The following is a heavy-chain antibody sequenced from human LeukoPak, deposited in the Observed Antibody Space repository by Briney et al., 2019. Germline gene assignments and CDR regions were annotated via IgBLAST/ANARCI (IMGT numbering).Heavy chain of an antibody. J-gene: IGHJ5*02. V-gene: IGHV4-39*07. CDR2: IYYSGST. D-gene: IGHD3-10*01. CDR3: ASFSSSGSSNRLDP. CDR1: GGSISSSSYY. Sequence: SETLSLTCTVSGGSISSSSYYWGWIRQPPGKGLEWIGSIYYSGSTYYNPSLKSRVTISVDTSKNQFSLKLSSVTAADTAVCYCASFSSSGSSNRLDPWGQGTLVTVSS.